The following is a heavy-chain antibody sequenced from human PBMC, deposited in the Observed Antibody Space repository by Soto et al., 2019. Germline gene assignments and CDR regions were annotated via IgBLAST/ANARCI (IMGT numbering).Heavy chain of an antibody. D-gene: IGHD3-10*01. J-gene: IGHJ4*02. CDR3: ASEMVRGVGSDY. V-gene: IGHV1-18*01. CDR1: GYTFTSYG. Sequence: ASVKVSCKASGYTFTSYGMHWVRQAPGQGLEWMGWISTDNGNTMYAQKLQGRVTITTDTSTSTAYMELRSLRSDDTAVFYCASEMVRGVGSDYWGQGTLVPV. CDR2: ISTDNGNT.